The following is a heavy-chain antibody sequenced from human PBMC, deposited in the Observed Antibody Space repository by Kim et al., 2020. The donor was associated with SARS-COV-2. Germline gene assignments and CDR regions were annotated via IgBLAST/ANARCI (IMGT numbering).Heavy chain of an antibody. CDR2: ISGSGGST. V-gene: IGHV3-23*01. Sequence: GGSLRLSCAASGFTFSSYAMSWVRQAPGKGLEWVSAISGSGGSTYYADSVKGRFTISRDNSKNTLYLQMNSLRAEDTAVYYCAKEGCGGDCYSHYYFDYWGQGTLVTVSS. D-gene: IGHD2-21*02. CDR3: AKEGCGGDCYSHYYFDY. CDR1: GFTFSSYA. J-gene: IGHJ4*02.